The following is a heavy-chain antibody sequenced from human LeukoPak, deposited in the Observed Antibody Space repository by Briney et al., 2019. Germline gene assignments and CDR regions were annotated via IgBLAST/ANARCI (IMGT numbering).Heavy chain of an antibody. D-gene: IGHD2-8*02. CDR3: VRVRPTGNFDN. Sequence: PETLSLTCTLSAYSISSGYYWCWIRLPQGKGRGWIGSIKHSGNNYYNPAVTCPITISVDTSRIQFSVNFGSVTAADTTVYCCVRVRPTGNFDNWGQGTLVTVSS. CDR1: AYSISSGYY. CDR2: IKHSGNN. J-gene: IGHJ4*02. V-gene: IGHV4-38-2*02.